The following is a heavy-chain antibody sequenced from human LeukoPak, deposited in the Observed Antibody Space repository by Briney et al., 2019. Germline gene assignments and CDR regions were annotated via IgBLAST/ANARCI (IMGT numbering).Heavy chain of an antibody. CDR2: ISSSSSYI. V-gene: IGHV3-21*04. Sequence: GGALRLSCAASGFTFSSYSMNWVRQAPGKGLEWVSSISSSSSYIYYADSVKGRFTISRDNAKNSLYLQMNSLSAEDTDVYYCARVVSDSSGYYFNPPDYWGQGPLVTVSS. CDR3: ARVVSDSSGYYFNPPDY. CDR1: GFTFSSYS. D-gene: IGHD3-22*01. J-gene: IGHJ4*02.